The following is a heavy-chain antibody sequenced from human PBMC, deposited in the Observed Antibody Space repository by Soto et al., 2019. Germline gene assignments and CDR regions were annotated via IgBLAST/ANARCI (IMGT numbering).Heavy chain of an antibody. D-gene: IGHD3-10*01. V-gene: IGHV1-18*01. CDR1: GYTFTSYG. CDR2: ISAYNGNT. Sequence: QVQLVQSGAEVKKPGASVKVSCKASGYTFTSYGISWVRRALGQGLEWMGWISAYNGNTYYAQKLQGRVTMTTDTSTSTAYMELRSLRSDDTAVYYCARDERELCNYYYMDVWGKGTTVTVSS. CDR3: ARDERELCNYYYMDV. J-gene: IGHJ6*03.